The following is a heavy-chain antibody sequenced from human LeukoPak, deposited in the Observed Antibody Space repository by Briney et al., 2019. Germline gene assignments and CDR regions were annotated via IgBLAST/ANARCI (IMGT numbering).Heavy chain of an antibody. Sequence: PGESLKISCKASGFRFSDQWIGWVCQQPGKDLEWMGIIYPDGSHTAYSPSFQGQVTISADRSITTAYLHWSSLRASDTAIYYCAIHVVVVTNVPDVFDIWGQGTMVTVSS. CDR2: IYPDGSHT. D-gene: IGHD2-21*02. CDR3: AIHVVVVTNVPDVFDI. CDR1: GFRFSDQW. J-gene: IGHJ3*02. V-gene: IGHV5-51*01.